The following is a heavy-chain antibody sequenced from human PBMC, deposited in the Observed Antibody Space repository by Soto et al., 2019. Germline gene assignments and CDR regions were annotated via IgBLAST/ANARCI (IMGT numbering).Heavy chain of an antibody. V-gene: IGHV3-30-3*01. CDR2: ISYDGSNK. CDR1: GFTFSSYA. Sequence: QVQLVESGGGVVQPGRSLRLSCAASGFTFSSYAMHWVRQAPGKGLEWVAVISYDGSNKYYADSVKGRFTISRDNSKNTLYLQMNSLRAEDTAVYYCAKVERSWLAAFDYWGQGTLVTVSS. CDR3: AKVERSWLAAFDY. J-gene: IGHJ4*02. D-gene: IGHD6-19*01.